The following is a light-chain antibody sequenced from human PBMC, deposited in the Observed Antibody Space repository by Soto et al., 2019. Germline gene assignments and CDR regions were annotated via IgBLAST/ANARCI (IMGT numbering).Light chain of an antibody. CDR2: DAS. Sequence: EIVLTQSPGTLSLSPGERATLSCRASQSLSKNYLAWYQHKPGQAPRLLIHDASNRATGIPDRFSGSGSRTDFTLTISSLEPEDSAVYYCQQCVTAPLTFGPGTKVEI. V-gene: IGKV3-20*01. CDR1: QSLSKNY. J-gene: IGKJ1*01. CDR3: QQCVTAPLT.